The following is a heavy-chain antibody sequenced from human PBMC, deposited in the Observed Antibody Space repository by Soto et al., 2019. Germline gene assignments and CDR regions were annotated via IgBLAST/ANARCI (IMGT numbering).Heavy chain of an antibody. CDR3: AKGSGSRPYYYYGMDV. CDR2: ISGSGGST. D-gene: IGHD2-15*01. CDR1: GFTFSSYA. J-gene: IGHJ6*02. V-gene: IGHV3-23*01. Sequence: EVQLLESGGGLVQPGGSLRLSCAASGFTFSSYAMSWARQAPGKGLEWVSAISGSGGSTYYADSVKGRFTISRDNSKNTLYLQMNSLRAEDTAVYYCAKGSGSRPYYYYGMDVWGQGTTVTVSS.